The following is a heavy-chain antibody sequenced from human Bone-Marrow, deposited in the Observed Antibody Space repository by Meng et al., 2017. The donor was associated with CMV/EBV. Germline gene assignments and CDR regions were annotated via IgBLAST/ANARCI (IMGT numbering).Heavy chain of an antibody. CDR1: GFTFSSYS. J-gene: IGHJ3*02. CDR2: ISSSSSYI. D-gene: IGHD6-13*01. CDR3: ARVQGIAAAGRAFAI. Sequence: GESLKISCAASGFTFSSYSMNWVRQAPGKGLEWVSSISSSSSYIYYADSVKGRFTISRDNAKNSLYLQMNSLRAEDTAVYYCARVQGIAAAGRAFAIWGQGTMVTVSS. V-gene: IGHV3-21*01.